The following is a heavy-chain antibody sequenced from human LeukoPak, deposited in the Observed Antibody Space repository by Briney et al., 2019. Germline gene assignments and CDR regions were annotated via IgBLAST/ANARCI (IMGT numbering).Heavy chain of an antibody. J-gene: IGHJ4*02. V-gene: IGHV3-30-3*01. Sequence: GGSLRLSCAASGFTFSSYAMHWVRQAPGKGLEWVAVISYDGSNKYYADSVKGRFTISRDNSKNTLYLQMNRLRAEDTAVYYCARDYTCSGGSCYPPPFDYWGQGTLVTVSS. D-gene: IGHD2-15*01. CDR1: GFTFSSYA. CDR2: ISYDGSNK. CDR3: ARDYTCSGGSCYPPPFDY.